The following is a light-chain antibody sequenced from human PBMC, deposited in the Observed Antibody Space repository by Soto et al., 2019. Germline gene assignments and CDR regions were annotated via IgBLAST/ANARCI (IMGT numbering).Light chain of an antibody. CDR3: QQYDNSPLT. J-gene: IGKJ4*01. Sequence: EIVLTQSPGTLSLSPGEGATLSCRASQSVSTSYLAWYQQRPGQAPRLLIYGASNRATGVPDRFSGSGSGTDFTLTISRLEPEDFAVYYCQQYDNSPLTFGGGTKVDNK. V-gene: IGKV3-20*01. CDR2: GAS. CDR1: QSVSTSY.